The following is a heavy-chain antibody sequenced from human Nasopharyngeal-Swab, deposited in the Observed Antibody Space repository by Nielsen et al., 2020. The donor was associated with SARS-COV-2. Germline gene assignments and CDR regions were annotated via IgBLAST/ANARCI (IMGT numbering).Heavy chain of an antibody. CDR3: ASQERGGSGSS. V-gene: IGHV3-21*01. Sequence: LKISCAASGFSFSTYSMNWVRQAPGKGLEWVSSISSTSSYIYYADSVKGRFSISRDNAKNSLYLQMNSLRAEDTAVYYCASQERGGSGSSWGRGTLVTVSS. D-gene: IGHD3-10*01. CDR1: GFSFSTYS. CDR2: ISSTSSYI. J-gene: IGHJ4*02.